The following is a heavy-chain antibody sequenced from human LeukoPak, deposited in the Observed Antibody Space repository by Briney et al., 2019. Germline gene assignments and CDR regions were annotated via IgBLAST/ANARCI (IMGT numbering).Heavy chain of an antibody. CDR2: ISSSSSYI. J-gene: IGHJ4*02. CDR3: ARGGTAMAK. Sequence: GGSLRHSSAASGFTFRIYSMNWVRDAPGEGLEWVSSISSSSSYIYYADSVKGRFTISRDNAKNSLYLQMNSLRAEDTAVYYCARGGTAMAKWGQGTLVTVSS. CDR1: GFTFRIYS. D-gene: IGHD5-18*01. V-gene: IGHV3-21*01.